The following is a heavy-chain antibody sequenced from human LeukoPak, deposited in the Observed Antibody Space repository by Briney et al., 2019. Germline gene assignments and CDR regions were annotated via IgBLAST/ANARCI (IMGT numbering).Heavy chain of an antibody. J-gene: IGHJ4*02. D-gene: IGHD1-26*01. V-gene: IGHV3-23*01. CDR1: GFTFSNSA. CDR2: ISGSGGTT. CDR3: AGSRYSGSYFDY. Sequence: GGSLRLSCAASGFTFSNSAMTWVRQAPRKGLEWVSAISGSGGTTYYADSVKGRFTISRDNSKNTLYLQMNSLRAEDTAVYYCAGSRYSGSYFDYWGQGTLVTVSS.